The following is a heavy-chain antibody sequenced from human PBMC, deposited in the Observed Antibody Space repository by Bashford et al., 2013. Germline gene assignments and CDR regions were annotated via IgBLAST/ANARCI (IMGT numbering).Heavy chain of an antibody. D-gene: IGHD4-23*01. V-gene: IGHV3-21*01. CDR1: GFTFSDYN. CDR2: ISSTSRDI. Sequence: GSLRLSCAASGFTFSDYNMNWVRQAPGKGLEWVSSISSTSRDIHYADSVKGRFTISRDNAEKSLSLQMNSLRAEDTAVYYCMFPVGYGGNPRLDREYGLDVWGQGTTVTVSS. CDR3: MFPVGYGGNPRLDREYGLDV. J-gene: IGHJ6*02.